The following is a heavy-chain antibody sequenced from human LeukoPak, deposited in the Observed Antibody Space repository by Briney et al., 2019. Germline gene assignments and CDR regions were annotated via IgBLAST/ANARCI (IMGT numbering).Heavy chain of an antibody. CDR2: ISAYNGNT. V-gene: IGHV1-18*01. Sequence: GASVAVSCKASGYTFTSYGISWVRQAPGQGLEWMGWISAYNGNTNYAQKLQGRVSMTTDTTTSTAYMELRSLRSDDTAVYYCAREDSPRYYDYVWGSPRNYYFDYWGQGTLVTVSS. CDR1: GYTFTSYG. J-gene: IGHJ4*02. CDR3: AREDSPRYYDYVWGSPRNYYFDY. D-gene: IGHD3-16*01.